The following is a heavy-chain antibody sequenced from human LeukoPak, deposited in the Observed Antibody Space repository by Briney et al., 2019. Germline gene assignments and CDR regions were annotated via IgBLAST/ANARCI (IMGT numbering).Heavy chain of an antibody. CDR2: ISWDGTRT. V-gene: IGHV3-43*01. Sequence: GGSLRLSCAASGFSFDDYSMHWVRQGPGKSLEWVSVISWDGTRTYYADSVKGRFTVSRDNSKNTLYLQMTSLRAEDTAIYYCAKDRRSLVGPTNFDYWGQGTPVTVSS. D-gene: IGHD1-26*01. CDR3: AKDRRSLVGPTNFDY. CDR1: GFSFDDYS. J-gene: IGHJ4*02.